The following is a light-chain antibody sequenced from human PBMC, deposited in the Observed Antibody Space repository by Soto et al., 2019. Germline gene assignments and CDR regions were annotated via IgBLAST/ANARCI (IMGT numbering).Light chain of an antibody. J-gene: IGKJ2*01. CDR1: QSVSSN. CDR2: GAS. Sequence: EIVMTQSPATLSVSPGERATLSCRASQSVSSNLAWYQQKPGQAPRLLIYGASTRATGIPARFSGSGSGTEFTLTISSLQSEDFAVYCCQQYNKWPPDTFGQGTKVEIK. CDR3: QQYNKWPPDT. V-gene: IGKV3-15*01.